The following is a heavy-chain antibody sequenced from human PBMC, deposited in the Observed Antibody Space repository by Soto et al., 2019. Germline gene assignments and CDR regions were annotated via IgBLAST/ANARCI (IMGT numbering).Heavy chain of an antibody. CDR1: GYTFTGYY. J-gene: IGHJ6*02. Sequence: ASVKVSCKASGYTFTGYYMHWVRQAPGQGLEWMGWINPNSGGTNYAQKFQGRVTMTRDTSISTAYMELSRLRSDDTAVYYCAREIVVVVAATPPGGMDVWGQGTTVIVSS. CDR2: INPNSGGT. V-gene: IGHV1-2*02. CDR3: AREIVVVVAATPPGGMDV. D-gene: IGHD2-15*01.